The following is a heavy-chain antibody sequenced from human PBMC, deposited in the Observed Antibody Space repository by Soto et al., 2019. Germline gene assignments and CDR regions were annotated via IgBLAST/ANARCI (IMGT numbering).Heavy chain of an antibody. J-gene: IGHJ5*02. D-gene: IGHD1-20*01. CDR2: IYYSGST. Sequence: QVQLQESGPGLVKPSQTLSLTCTVSGGSISSGGYYWSWIRQHPGKGLEWIGYIYYSGSTYYNPSPRSRVTISVDTSKSQFSLKLSSVAAADTAVYYCARVGGINWCDPWGQGTLVTGSS. V-gene: IGHV4-31*03. CDR3: ARVGGINWCDP. CDR1: GGSISSGGYY.